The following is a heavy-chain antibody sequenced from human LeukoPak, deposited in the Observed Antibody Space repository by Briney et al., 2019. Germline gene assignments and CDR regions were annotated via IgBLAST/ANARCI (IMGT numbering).Heavy chain of an antibody. D-gene: IGHD3-10*01. J-gene: IGHJ5*02. Sequence: SVKVSCKASGGTFNKYAITWVRQAPGQGLEWMGGIIPMHAPARYAQNIQGRVTITTDESTSTAYMELSSLKSEDTALYYCARGARLGSFSTWFHPWGQGTLVTVSS. CDR1: GGTFNKYA. V-gene: IGHV1-69*05. CDR3: ARGARLGSFSTWFHP. CDR2: IIPMHAPA.